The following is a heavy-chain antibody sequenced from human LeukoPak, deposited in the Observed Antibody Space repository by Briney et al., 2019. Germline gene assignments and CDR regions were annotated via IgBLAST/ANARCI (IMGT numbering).Heavy chain of an antibody. J-gene: IGHJ4*02. CDR1: GGSFSGYY. CDR2: INHSGST. CDR3: ARGGPSAGLSLDY. V-gene: IGHV4-34*01. D-gene: IGHD6-13*01. Sequence: PSETLSLTCAVYGGSFSGYYWSWIRQPPGKGLEWIGEINHSGSTNYNPSLKSRVTISVDTSKNQFSLKLSSVTAADTAVYYCARGGPSAGLSLDYWGQGTLVTVSS.